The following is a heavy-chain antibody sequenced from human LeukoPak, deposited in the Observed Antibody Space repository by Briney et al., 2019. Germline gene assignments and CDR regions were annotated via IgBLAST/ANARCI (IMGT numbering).Heavy chain of an antibody. CDR3: AKDNHHDGRNDAFDM. J-gene: IGHJ3*02. V-gene: IGHV3-23*01. Sequence: GGSLRLSCAASGFTFNHHAMAWVRQAPGRGLEWVSDISSGSESFHYADSVKGRFTISRDNSKSTLYLQMNSLRAEDSAIYFCAKDNHHDGRNDAFDMWGQGTMVTVSS. D-gene: IGHD3-16*01. CDR2: ISSGSESF. CDR1: GFTFNHHA.